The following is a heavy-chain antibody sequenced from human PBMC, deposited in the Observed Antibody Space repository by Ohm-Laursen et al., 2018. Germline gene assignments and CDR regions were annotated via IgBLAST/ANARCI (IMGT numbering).Heavy chain of an antibody. CDR2: ISSSSSYI. V-gene: IGHV3-21*04. Sequence: SLRLSCTASGFTFSSYSMNWVRQAPGKGLEWVSFISSSSSYIYYADSVKGRFTISRDNAKNSLYLQMNSLRAEDTAVYYCARARPPTYYYGMDVWGQGTTVTVSS. D-gene: IGHD6-6*01. J-gene: IGHJ6*02. CDR3: ARARPPTYYYGMDV. CDR1: GFTFSSYS.